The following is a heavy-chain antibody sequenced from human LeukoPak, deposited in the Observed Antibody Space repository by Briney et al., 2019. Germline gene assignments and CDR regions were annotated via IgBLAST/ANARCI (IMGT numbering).Heavy chain of an antibody. V-gene: IGHV1-69*13. J-gene: IGHJ6*02. D-gene: IGHD6-13*01. CDR2: IIPIFGTA. CDR1: GYTFTIYG. Sequence: SLKVSCKTSGYTFTIYGISWVRQAPGQGLEWMGGIIPIFGTANYAQKFQGRVTITADESTSTAYMELSSLRSEDTAVYYCARGDSSSSHYYYYGMDVWGQGTTVTVSS. CDR3: ARGDSSSSHYYYYGMDV.